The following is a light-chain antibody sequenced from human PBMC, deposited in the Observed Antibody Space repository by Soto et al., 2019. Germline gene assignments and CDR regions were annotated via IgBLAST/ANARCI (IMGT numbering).Light chain of an antibody. J-gene: IGKJ1*01. CDR2: DAS. V-gene: IGKV1-5*01. CDR3: QQHTNTNNPWM. Sequence: DIQVTQSPATLTASLGDRVAITCRASQTISTWMDWYQQQPGKAPKLLVYDASTLQSGVASRLSGSGSGTEFTLIISGLQPDDSATYYCQQHTNTNNPWMFGQGTKVDIK. CDR1: QTISTW.